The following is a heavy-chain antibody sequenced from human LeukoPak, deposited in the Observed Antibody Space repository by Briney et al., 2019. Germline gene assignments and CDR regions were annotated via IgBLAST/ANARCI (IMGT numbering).Heavy chain of an antibody. V-gene: IGHV1-18*01. CDR2: ISAYNGNT. Sequence: GASVKVSCKASGYTFTRCGISWVRQAPGQGLEWMGGISAYNGNTNYPQKLQGRVTMTTDTSTSTAYMELMSLRSDDTAVYYCARVEKGYYGSRSYDFWGRGTLVTVSS. D-gene: IGHD3-10*01. CDR1: GYTFTRCG. J-gene: IGHJ4*02. CDR3: ARVEKGYYGSRSYDF.